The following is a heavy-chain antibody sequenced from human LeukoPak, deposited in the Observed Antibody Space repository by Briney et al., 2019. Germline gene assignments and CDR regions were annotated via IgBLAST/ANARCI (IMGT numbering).Heavy chain of an antibody. CDR1: GFAFNTYN. Sequence: PGGSLRLSCAASGFAFNTYNMNWVRQAPGKGLEWVSYISSSSETIYYADSVKGRFTISRDNAKNTLYLQMNSLRAEDTAVYYCAKDQGGYYFDYWGQGTLVTVSS. V-gene: IGHV3-48*01. CDR2: ISSSSETI. CDR3: AKDQGGYYFDY. J-gene: IGHJ4*02.